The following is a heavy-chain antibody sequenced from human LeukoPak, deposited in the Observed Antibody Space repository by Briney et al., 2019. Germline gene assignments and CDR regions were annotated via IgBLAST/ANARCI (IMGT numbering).Heavy chain of an antibody. CDR3: ARDPYDSSWGLCYFDY. CDR1: GGSISSYY. J-gene: IGHJ4*02. V-gene: IGHV3-7*04. Sequence: ETLSLTCTVSGGSISSYYWSWIRQPPGKGLEWVANIKQDGSDKYYVDSVKGRFTISRDNAKNSLYLQMNSLRAEDTAVYYCARDPYDSSWGLCYFDYWGQGNLVTVSS. CDR2: IKQDGSDK. D-gene: IGHD3-22*01.